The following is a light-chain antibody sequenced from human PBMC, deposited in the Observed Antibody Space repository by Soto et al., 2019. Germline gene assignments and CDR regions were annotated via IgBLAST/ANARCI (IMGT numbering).Light chain of an antibody. CDR1: QSISSW. V-gene: IGKV1-5*03. J-gene: IGKJ1*01. Sequence: DIQMTQSPSSLSASVGDRVTITCRASQSISSWLAWYQQKPGRAPKFLIYEASSLESGVPSRFSGSGSGTEFTLTISGLQPDDFATYYCQQYKSYPLTFGQGTKVDIK. CDR2: EAS. CDR3: QQYKSYPLT.